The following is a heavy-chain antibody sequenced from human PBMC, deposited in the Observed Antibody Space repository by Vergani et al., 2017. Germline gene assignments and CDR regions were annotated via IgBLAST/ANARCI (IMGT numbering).Heavy chain of an antibody. CDR3: ARVNTETNGHLYYYYYMDV. CDR1: GGSFTSYH. Sequence: QVQLQQWGGGLLKPSETLSLTCVVNGGSFTSYHWTWIRQSPGEGLEWVGDIDHTGRPEYNPSLKSRPTMSVDKSRNQFSLTPKSVTATDTGIYFCARVNTETNGHLYYYYYMDVWGQGTAVTVS. D-gene: IGHD4-11*01. J-gene: IGHJ6*03. V-gene: IGHV4-34*01. CDR2: IDHTGRP.